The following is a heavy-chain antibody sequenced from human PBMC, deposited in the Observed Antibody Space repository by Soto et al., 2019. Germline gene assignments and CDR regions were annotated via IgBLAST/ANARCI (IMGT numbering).Heavy chain of an antibody. Sequence: SETLSLTCTVSGDSISSYYWTWIRQPPGKGLEWIGYIHSSGSTNYNPSFKSRVTILVDMSKNQFSLRLTSVTSADTAVYYCSRERGAVASTADAFDIWGQGTMVTVSS. D-gene: IGHD6-19*01. J-gene: IGHJ3*02. CDR2: IHSSGST. V-gene: IGHV4-59*01. CDR3: SRERGAVASTADAFDI. CDR1: GDSISSYY.